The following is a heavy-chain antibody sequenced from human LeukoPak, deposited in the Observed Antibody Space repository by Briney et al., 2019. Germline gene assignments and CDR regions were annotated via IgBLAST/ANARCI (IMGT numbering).Heavy chain of an antibody. CDR1: GYTFTNYD. CDR2: MNPKSGNT. Sequence: AAAVNVSYKVSGYTFTNYDIHWVRQAKGQGHEWVGWMNPKSGNTGYAQKFQGRVTMTRNTSISTAYMELSSLRSEDTAVYYCARGATVTTYYYYYGMDVWGQGTTVTVSS. V-gene: IGHV1-8*01. J-gene: IGHJ6*02. D-gene: IGHD4-17*01. CDR3: ARGATVTTYYYYYGMDV.